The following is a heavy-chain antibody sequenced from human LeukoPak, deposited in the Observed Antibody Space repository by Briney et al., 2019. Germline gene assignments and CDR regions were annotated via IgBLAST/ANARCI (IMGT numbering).Heavy chain of an antibody. CDR3: VRYCSSTSCYIGSGEYFQH. D-gene: IGHD2-2*01. J-gene: IGHJ1*01. V-gene: IGHV3-11*01. CDR1: GFTFNDYY. CDR2: ISSSGSNK. Sequence: GGSLRLSCAASGFTFNDYYMSWIRQAPGKGLEWVSYISSSGSNKFYADSVKGRFTISRDNAKNSLYLQMNSLRAEDTALYYCVRYCSSTSCYIGSGEYFQHWGQGTLVTVSS.